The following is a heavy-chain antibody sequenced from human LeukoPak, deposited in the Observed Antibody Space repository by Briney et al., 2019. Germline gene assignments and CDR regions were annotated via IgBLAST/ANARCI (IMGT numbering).Heavy chain of an antibody. CDR3: ARPSSGHGLYGMDV. Sequence: GGSLRLSCAASGFTFSSYTMNWVRQAPGKGLEWVSSISGSSSYIYYADSVKGRFTISRDNAKNSLYLQMNSLRAEDTAVYYCARPSSGHGLYGMDVWGQGTTVTVSS. CDR1: GFTFSSYT. CDR2: ISGSSSYI. J-gene: IGHJ6*02. D-gene: IGHD6-19*01. V-gene: IGHV3-21*01.